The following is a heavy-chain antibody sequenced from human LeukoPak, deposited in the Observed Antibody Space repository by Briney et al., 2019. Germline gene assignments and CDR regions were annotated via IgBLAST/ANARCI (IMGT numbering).Heavy chain of an antibody. CDR1: SASISTYY. Sequence: SETLSLTCTVSSASISTYYWSWIRQPPGKGLEWIGYIYHSGTSNYNPSLKSRVTMSVDTSKSQFSLSLSSVTSADTAVYYCARNRNDAFDIWGQGTMVTVSS. CDR3: ARNRNDAFDI. CDR2: IYHSGTS. D-gene: IGHD3-16*02. J-gene: IGHJ3*02. V-gene: IGHV4-59*01.